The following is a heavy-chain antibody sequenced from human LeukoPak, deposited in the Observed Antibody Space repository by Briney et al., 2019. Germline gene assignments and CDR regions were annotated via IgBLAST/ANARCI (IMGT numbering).Heavy chain of an antibody. J-gene: IGHJ4*02. CDR2: MNPNSGNT. Sequence: ASVKVSCKASGYTFTSYDINWVRQATGQGLEWMGWMNPNSGNTGYAQKFQGRVTMTRNTSINTAYMELSSLRSEDTAVYYCARRGYYDSSGYYYYWGQGTLVTVSS. V-gene: IGHV1-8*01. CDR1: GYTFTSYD. CDR3: ARRGYYDSSGYYYY. D-gene: IGHD3-22*01.